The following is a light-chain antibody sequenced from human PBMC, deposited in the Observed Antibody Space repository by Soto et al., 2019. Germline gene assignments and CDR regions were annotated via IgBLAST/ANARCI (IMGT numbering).Light chain of an antibody. J-gene: IGKJ1*01. CDR2: KAS. CDR3: QHYNSYSEA. Sequence: IQLTQSPSSLSASVGDRVTVTCRASQTISSWLAWYQQKPGKAPKLLIYKASTLKSGVPSRFSGSGSGTEFTLTISSLQPDDFATYHCQHYNSYSEAFGQGTKVDI. CDR1: QTISSW. V-gene: IGKV1-5*03.